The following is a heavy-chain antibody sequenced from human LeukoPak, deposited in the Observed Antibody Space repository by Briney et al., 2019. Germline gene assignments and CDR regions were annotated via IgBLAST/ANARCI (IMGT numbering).Heavy chain of an antibody. D-gene: IGHD2-8*01. CDR2: ISVGDDST. V-gene: IGHV3-23*01. Sequence: PGGSRRPSGAASGFAFRGYGMSWGGQAPGKGLEWVSAISVGDDSTYYADSAKGRFTISRDNSKNTLYLQMNSLRADDTAIYYCAKDSPVCTYWGQGTLVTVSS. J-gene: IGHJ4*02. CDR1: GFAFRGYG. CDR3: AKDSPVCTY.